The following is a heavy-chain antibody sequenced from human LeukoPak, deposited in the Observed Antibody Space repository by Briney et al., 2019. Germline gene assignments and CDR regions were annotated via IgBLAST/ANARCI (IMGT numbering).Heavy chain of an antibody. V-gene: IGHV3-23*01. D-gene: IGHD5-12*01. CDR2: ISGSGGST. CDR3: ARVRGYGGYEGRYYYYGMDV. J-gene: IGHJ6*02. CDR1: GFTFSSYA. Sequence: GGSLRLSCAASGFTFSSYAMSWVRQAPGKGLEWVSAISGSGGSTYYADSVKGRFTISRDNSKNTLYLQMNSLRAEDTAVYYCARVRGYGGYEGRYYYYGMDVWGQGTTVTVSS.